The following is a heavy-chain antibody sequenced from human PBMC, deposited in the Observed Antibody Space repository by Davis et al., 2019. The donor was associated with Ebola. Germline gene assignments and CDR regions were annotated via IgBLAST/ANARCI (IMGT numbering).Heavy chain of an antibody. J-gene: IGHJ4*02. CDR1: GFPFSSYA. Sequence: GESPKIPCAASGFPFSSYAMSWVRQASGKGLEWVSAISGSGGSTYYADSVKGRFTISRDNSKNTLYLQMNSLRAEDTAVYYCEKTSGWNRVAHFDYGGQGTLVTVSS. CDR3: EKTSGWNRVAHFDY. D-gene: IGHD6-25*01. CDR2: ISGSGGST. V-gene: IGHV3-23*01.